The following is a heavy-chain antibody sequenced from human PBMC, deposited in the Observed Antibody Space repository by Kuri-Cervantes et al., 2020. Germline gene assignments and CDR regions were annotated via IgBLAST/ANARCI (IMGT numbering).Heavy chain of an antibody. CDR3: ARDPGGYSYGPLNFDY. CDR1: GFTFSSYG. V-gene: IGHV3-30*03. D-gene: IGHD5-18*01. CDR2: ISNDGSYK. Sequence: GGSLRLSCAASGFTFSSYGMHWVRQAPGKGLEWVAVISNDGSYKSYADTVKGRFTISRDNPKNSLYLQMNSLRAEDTAVYYCARDPGGYSYGPLNFDYWGQGTLVTVSS. J-gene: IGHJ4*02.